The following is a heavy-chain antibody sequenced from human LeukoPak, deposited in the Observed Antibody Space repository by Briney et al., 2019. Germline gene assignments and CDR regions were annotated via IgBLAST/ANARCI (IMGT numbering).Heavy chain of an antibody. D-gene: IGHD3-10*01. J-gene: IGHJ5*02. CDR2: ISTYNGDT. CDR1: GYTFTNYG. V-gene: IGHV1-18*01. CDR3: ARVPSMVLWFDP. Sequence: ASVKVSCKASGYTFTNYGISWVRQAPGQGLEWMGWISTYNGDTNYAQKLQGRVTMTTDTSTSTAYMELRSLRSDDTAVYYCARVPSMVLWFDPWGQGTLVTVSS.